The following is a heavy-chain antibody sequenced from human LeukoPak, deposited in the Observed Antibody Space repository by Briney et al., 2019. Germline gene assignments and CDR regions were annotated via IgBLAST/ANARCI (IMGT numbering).Heavy chain of an antibody. D-gene: IGHD4-17*01. J-gene: IGHJ4*02. CDR3: ARWETTGNFDY. Sequence: SETLSLTCAVYGGSFSGYYWSWIRQPPGKGLEWIGETNHSGSTNYNPSLKSRVTISVDTSKNQFSLKLSSVTAADTAVYYCARWETTGNFDYWGQGTLVTVSS. CDR1: GGSFSGYY. V-gene: IGHV4-34*01. CDR2: TNHSGST.